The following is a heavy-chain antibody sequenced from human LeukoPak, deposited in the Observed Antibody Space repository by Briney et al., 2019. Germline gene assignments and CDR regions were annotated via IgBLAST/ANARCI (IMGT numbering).Heavy chain of an antibody. Sequence: GGSLRLSCAASGLTVSNNDVSWVRQAPGKGLVWVSRINSDGSSTSYADSVKGRFTISRDNAKNTLYLQMNSLRAEDTAVYYCARDLAGAPGYWGQGTLVTVSS. J-gene: IGHJ4*02. CDR2: INSDGSST. V-gene: IGHV3-74*01. CDR1: GLTVSNND. CDR3: ARDLAGAPGY. D-gene: IGHD7-27*01.